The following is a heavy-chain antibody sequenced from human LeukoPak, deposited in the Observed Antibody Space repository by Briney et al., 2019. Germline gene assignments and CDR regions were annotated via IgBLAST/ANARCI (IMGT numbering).Heavy chain of an antibody. CDR2: INPSGGST. V-gene: IGHV1-46*01. Sequence: GASVKVSCKASGYTFTSYYMHWVRQAPGQGLEWRGIINPSGGSTSYAQKFQGRVTMTRDMSTSTVYMELSSLRSEDTAVYYCARDYGSATSDPTDNWFDPWGQGTLVTVSS. CDR1: GYTFTSYY. J-gene: IGHJ5*02. CDR3: ARDYGSATSDPTDNWFDP. D-gene: IGHD3-10*01.